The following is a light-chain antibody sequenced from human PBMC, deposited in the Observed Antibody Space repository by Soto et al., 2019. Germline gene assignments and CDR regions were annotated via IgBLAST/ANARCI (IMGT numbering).Light chain of an antibody. CDR3: QQYHNWPIT. Sequence: PGERVTLSCRASQDIRSSLAWYQQKPGQAPRLLIYGASIRATGVPATFSGSGSGTEFTLSISSLQSEHLGVYYCQQYHNWPITFGQGTRLEIK. CDR2: GAS. J-gene: IGKJ5*01. V-gene: IGKV3-15*01. CDR1: QDIRSS.